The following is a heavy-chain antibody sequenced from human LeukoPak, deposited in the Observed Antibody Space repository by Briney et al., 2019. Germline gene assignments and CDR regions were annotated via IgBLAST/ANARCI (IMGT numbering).Heavy chain of an antibody. J-gene: IGHJ4*02. Sequence: GGSLRLSCAASGFTFSSYAMTWVRQAPGKGLEWVSITYSDGHTYYADSVKGRFTISRDNSMNTLYLQMNGLRAEDTAVYYCARNRVIFGVVITYYFDYWGQGTLVTVSS. V-gene: IGHV3-53*01. CDR1: GFTFSSYA. D-gene: IGHD3-3*01. CDR3: ARNRVIFGVVITYYFDY. CDR2: TYSDGHT.